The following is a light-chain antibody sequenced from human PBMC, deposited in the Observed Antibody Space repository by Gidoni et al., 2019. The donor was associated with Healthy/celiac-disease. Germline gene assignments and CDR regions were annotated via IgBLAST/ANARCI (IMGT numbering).Light chain of an antibody. CDR3: QSYDSSLSAWV. V-gene: IGLV1-40*01. Sequence: QSVLPQPPSVSGAPGQRVTISWTGSSSNIGAGYDVHWYQQLPGTAPKLLIYGNSNRPSGVPDRFSGSKSGTSASLAITGLQAEDEADYYCQSYDSSLSAWVFGGGTKLTVL. J-gene: IGLJ3*02. CDR2: GNS. CDR1: SSNIGAGYD.